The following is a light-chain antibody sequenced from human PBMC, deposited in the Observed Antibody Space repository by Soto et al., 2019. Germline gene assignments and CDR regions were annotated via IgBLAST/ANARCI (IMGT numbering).Light chain of an antibody. CDR1: SSGVENYNL. CDR3: SSYAGAVV. J-gene: IGLJ2*01. Sequence: QSALTQPASVSGSPGQSITLSCTRTSSGVENYNLVSWYQHRPGKAPKLMIYEGSQRPSGVSDRFSGSKSGNTASLTISGLRAEDEADYYRSSYAGAVVFGGGTKLTVL. CDR2: EGS. V-gene: IGLV2-23*01.